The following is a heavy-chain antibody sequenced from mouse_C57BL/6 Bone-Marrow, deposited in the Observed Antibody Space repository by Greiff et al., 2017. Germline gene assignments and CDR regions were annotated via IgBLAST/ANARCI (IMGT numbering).Heavy chain of an antibody. Sequence: QVQLQQPGAELVMPGASVKLSCKASGYTFTSYWMHWVKQRPGQGLEWIGGIDPADGYTNYNQKFKGKATLTADKSSSTAYMQLSSLTSEDSAVYYCARHCDNDGYFDVWGTGTTVTVSS. CDR2: IDPADGYT. J-gene: IGHJ1*03. D-gene: IGHD2-4*01. CDR1: GYTFTSYW. V-gene: IGHV1-69*01. CDR3: ARHCDNDGYFDV.